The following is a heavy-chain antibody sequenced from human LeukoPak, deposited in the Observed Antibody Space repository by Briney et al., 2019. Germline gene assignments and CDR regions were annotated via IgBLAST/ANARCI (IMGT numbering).Heavy chain of an antibody. D-gene: IGHD3-16*02. CDR3: ATQVVIPDGGWFDP. CDR1: GGSISSYY. V-gene: IGHV4-59*01. CDR2: IYYSGST. J-gene: IGHJ5*02. Sequence: PSETLSLTCTVSGGSISSYYWSWIRQPPGKGLEWIGYIYYSGSTNYNPSLKSRVTISVDASKNQFSLKLSSVTAADTAVYYCATQVVIPDGGWFDPWGQGTLVTVSS.